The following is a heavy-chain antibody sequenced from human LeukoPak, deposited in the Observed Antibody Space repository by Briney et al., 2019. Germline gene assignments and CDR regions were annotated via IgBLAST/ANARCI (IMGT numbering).Heavy chain of an antibody. J-gene: IGHJ3*02. Sequence: PSETLSLTCTVSGDSISSYYWNWIRQPPGKGLEWLGYIYYTGITKYNPSLKSRVTMSVDTSKNQFSLKLTSVTAADTAVYYCARYCSTSGTKAFGIWGQGTMVTVSS. CDR1: GDSISSYY. V-gene: IGHV4-59*01. CDR2: IYYTGIT. D-gene: IGHD3-10*01. CDR3: ARYCSTSGTKAFGI.